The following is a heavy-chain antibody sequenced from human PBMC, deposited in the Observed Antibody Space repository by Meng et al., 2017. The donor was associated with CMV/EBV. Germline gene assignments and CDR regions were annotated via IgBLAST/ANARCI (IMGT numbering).Heavy chain of an antibody. V-gene: IGHV1-69*02. J-gene: IGHJ3*02. D-gene: IGHD1-26*01. CDR3: ARVGSGSQAGFIFHAFDI. Sequence: SVKVSCKASGGTFSSYTISWVRQAPGQGLEWMGRIIPILGIANYALKFQGRVTITADKSTSTAYMELSSLGSEDTAVYYCARVGSGSQAGFIFHAFDIWGQGTMVTVSS. CDR2: IIPILGIA. CDR1: GGTFSSYT.